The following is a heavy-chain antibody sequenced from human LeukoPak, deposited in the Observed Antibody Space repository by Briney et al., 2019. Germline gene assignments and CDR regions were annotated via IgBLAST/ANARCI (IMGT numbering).Heavy chain of an antibody. Sequence: ASVKVSCKASGYTFTGYYVHWVRQAPGQGLEWMGWINPNSGGTKYAQRFQGRVTMTRDTSISTAYMELSRLRSDDTAVYYCASTVTGDYMDVWGKGTTVTISS. V-gene: IGHV1-2*02. CDR3: ASTVTGDYMDV. D-gene: IGHD4-17*01. CDR2: INPNSGGT. J-gene: IGHJ6*03. CDR1: GYTFTGYY.